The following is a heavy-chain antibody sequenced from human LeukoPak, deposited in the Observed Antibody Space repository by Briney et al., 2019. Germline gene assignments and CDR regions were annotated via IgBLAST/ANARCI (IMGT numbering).Heavy chain of an antibody. CDR3: AGDGRFQGTAMASY. V-gene: IGHV3-30-3*01. CDR1: GFTFSSYA. J-gene: IGHJ4*02. Sequence: PGGSLRLSCAASGFTFSSYAMHWVRQAPGKGLEWVAVISYDGSNKYYADSVKGRFTISRDNSKNTLYLQMNSLRAEDTAVYYCAGDGRFQGTAMASYWGQGTLVTVSS. D-gene: IGHD5-18*01. CDR2: ISYDGSNK.